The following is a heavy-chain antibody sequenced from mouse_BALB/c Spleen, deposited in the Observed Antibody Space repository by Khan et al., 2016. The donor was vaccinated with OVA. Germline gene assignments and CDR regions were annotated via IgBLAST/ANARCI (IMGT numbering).Heavy chain of an antibody. J-gene: IGHJ3*01. CDR2: ISPGSGDT. CDR1: GYTFTDYY. CDR3: ARRNYFGYTFAY. D-gene: IGHD1-2*01. V-gene: IGHV1-77*01. Sequence: QVQLQQPGAELARPGASVKLSCKTSGYTFTDYYINWVKQRTGQGLEWIGEISPGSGDTYYNEKFKGKATLTADKSSSKAYMKLSSLTSEASAIYFCARRNYFGYTFAYGGQGTLVTVPA.